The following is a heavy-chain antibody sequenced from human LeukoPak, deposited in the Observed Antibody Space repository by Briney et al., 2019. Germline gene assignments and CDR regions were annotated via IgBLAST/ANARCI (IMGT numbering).Heavy chain of an antibody. CDR3: ARGGSYYFYNGMDV. Sequence: SVKVSCKASGGTSTSYGINWVRQAPGLGLEWMGRIIPIVGILNYAQRFQGRVTITADNSTNIAYMELSSLRSEDTAVYYCARGGSYYFYNGMDVWGQGTTVTVSS. D-gene: IGHD1-26*01. CDR1: GGTSTSYG. J-gene: IGHJ6*02. V-gene: IGHV1-69*04. CDR2: IIPIVGIL.